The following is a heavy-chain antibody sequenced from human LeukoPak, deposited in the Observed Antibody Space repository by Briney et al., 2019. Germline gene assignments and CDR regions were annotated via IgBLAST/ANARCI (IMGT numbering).Heavy chain of an antibody. D-gene: IGHD6-13*01. CDR1: GYIFTTHW. CDR2: IYPGDSDT. V-gene: IGHV5-51*01. Sequence: GESLRISCKGSGYIFTTHWIGWVRQMPGKGLEWMGIIYPGDSDTRYSPSFQGQVTISADKSISTAYLQWSSLKASDTAMYYCARPPAAAEYYFDYWGQGTLVTVSS. CDR3: ARPPAAAEYYFDY. J-gene: IGHJ4*02.